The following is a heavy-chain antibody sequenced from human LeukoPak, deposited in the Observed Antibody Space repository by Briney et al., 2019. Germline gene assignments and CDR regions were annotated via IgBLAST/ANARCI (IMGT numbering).Heavy chain of an antibody. J-gene: IGHJ4*02. D-gene: IGHD6-19*01. CDR2: ISAYNGNT. CDR1: GGTFSSYA. Sequence: GASVKVSCKASGGTFSSYAISWVRQAPGQGLEWMGWISAYNGNTNYAQKLQGRVTMTTDTSTSTAYMELRSLRSDDTAVYYCARDGRQWLVPYYFDYWGQGTLVTVSS. CDR3: ARDGRQWLVPYYFDY. V-gene: IGHV1-18*01.